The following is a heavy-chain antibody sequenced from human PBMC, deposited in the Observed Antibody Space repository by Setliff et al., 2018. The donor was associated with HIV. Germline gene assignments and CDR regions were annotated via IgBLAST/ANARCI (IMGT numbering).Heavy chain of an antibody. CDR3: AKAAGMTCSGSSCYSDY. CDR2: ISGNGGKT. V-gene: IGHV3-23*01. D-gene: IGHD2-15*01. J-gene: IGHJ4*02. Sequence: GSLKISCAASGFTFSNYAMAWVRQAPGKGLEWVSVISGNGGKTYFADSVKGRFTISRDNSKNTLYLQMNSLKSEDTAVYSCAKAAGMTCSGSSCYSDYWGQGTLVTVSS. CDR1: GFTFSNYA.